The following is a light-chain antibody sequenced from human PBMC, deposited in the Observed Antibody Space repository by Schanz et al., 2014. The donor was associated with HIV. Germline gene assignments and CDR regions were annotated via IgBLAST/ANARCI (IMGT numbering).Light chain of an antibody. J-gene: IGLJ3*02. CDR2: NTY. V-gene: IGLV1-44*01. CDR1: SSSIKTNT. CDR3: GTWDDSLKGWV. Sequence: QSVLTQAPSASGTPGQRVTISCSGSSSSIKTNTVNWFQQLPGTAPKLLIYNTYHRPSGVPDRFSGSESGTSASLAISGLQSEDEADYYCGTWDDSLKGWVFGGGTKVTVL.